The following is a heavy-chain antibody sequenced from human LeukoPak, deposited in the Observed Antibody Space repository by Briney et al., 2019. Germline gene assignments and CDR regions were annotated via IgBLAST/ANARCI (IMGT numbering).Heavy chain of an antibody. D-gene: IGHD3-9*01. J-gene: IGHJ4*02. CDR1: GYTFTGYY. CDR3: ATPYDILTGYSY. V-gene: IGHV1-2*02. Sequence: ASVKVSCKASGYTFTGYYMPWVRQAPGQGLEWMGWINPNSGGTNYAQKFQGRVTMTRDTSISTAYMELSRLRSDDTAVYYCATPYDILTGYSYWGQGTLVTVSS. CDR2: INPNSGGT.